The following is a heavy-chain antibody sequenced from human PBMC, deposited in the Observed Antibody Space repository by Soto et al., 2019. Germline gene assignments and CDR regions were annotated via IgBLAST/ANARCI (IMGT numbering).Heavy chain of an antibody. V-gene: IGHV1-69*06. Sequence: SVKVSCKASGGTFSSYAISWVRQAPGQGLEWMGGIIPIFGTANYAQKFQGRVTITADKSTSTAYMELSSLRSEDTAVYYCAREVPYCSSTSCYGTNYYYYYGMDVWGQGNTVTVSS. CDR2: IIPIFGTA. CDR1: GGTFSSYA. J-gene: IGHJ6*02. D-gene: IGHD2-2*01. CDR3: AREVPYCSSTSCYGTNYYYYYGMDV.